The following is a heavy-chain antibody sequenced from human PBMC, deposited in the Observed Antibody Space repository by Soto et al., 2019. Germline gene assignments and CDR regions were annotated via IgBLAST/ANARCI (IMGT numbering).Heavy chain of an antibody. Sequence: QMQLVESGGGAVQPGRSLRLSCAASGFSFSNHGMHWVRQAPGKGLDWVADISHGGSDTWYADSVKGRFTISRDNSKNLVYLQMDGLRSEDTAIYYSVNGERRYVHDTRLDYWGHGTLVTVSS. CDR1: GFSFSNHG. CDR3: VNGERRYVHDTRLDY. J-gene: IGHJ4*01. V-gene: IGHV3-30*18. D-gene: IGHD3-10*01. CDR2: ISHGGSDT.